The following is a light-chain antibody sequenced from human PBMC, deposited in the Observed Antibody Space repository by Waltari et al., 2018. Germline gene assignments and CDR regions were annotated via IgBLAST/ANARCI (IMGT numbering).Light chain of an antibody. Sequence: QSVLTQPPSVSGAPGQRVTIPCTGSSPNLGAGYDVHRYQQLPGTAPKLLIYGNSNRPSGVPDRFSGSKSGTSASLAITGLQAEDEADYYCQSYDSSLSAVVFGGGTKLTVL. CDR1: SPNLGAGYD. CDR3: QSYDSSLSAVV. J-gene: IGLJ2*01. V-gene: IGLV1-40*01. CDR2: GNS.